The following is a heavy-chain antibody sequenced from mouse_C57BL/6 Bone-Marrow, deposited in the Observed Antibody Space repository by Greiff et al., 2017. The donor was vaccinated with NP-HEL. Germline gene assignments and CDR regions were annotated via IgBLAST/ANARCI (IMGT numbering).Heavy chain of an antibody. CDR3: AAPLITTVEDFDY. Sequence: EVQGVESGGGLVQPGGSLKLSCAASGFTFSDYGMAWVRQAPRKGPEWVAFISNLAYSIYYADTVTGRFTISRENAKNTLYLEMSSLRSEDTAMYYCAAPLITTVEDFDYWGQGTTLTVSS. J-gene: IGHJ2*01. CDR1: GFTFSDYG. V-gene: IGHV5-15*01. CDR2: ISNLAYSI. D-gene: IGHD1-1*01.